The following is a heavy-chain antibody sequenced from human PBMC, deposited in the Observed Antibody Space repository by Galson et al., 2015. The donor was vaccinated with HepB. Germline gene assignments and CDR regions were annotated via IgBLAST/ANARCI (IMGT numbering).Heavy chain of an antibody. J-gene: IGHJ5*02. D-gene: IGHD2-2*01. CDR1: GYSFTTFW. Sequence: QSGAEVKKPGESLRISCKGSGYSFTTFWISWVRQMPGKGLEWMGTIDPSDSYINYSPSFQGHVTIPADKSINTAYLQWSSLKASDTAIYYCARQSKVPTNNWFDPWGQGTLVTVSS. CDR2: IDPSDSYI. V-gene: IGHV5-10-1*01. CDR3: ARQSKVPTNNWFDP.